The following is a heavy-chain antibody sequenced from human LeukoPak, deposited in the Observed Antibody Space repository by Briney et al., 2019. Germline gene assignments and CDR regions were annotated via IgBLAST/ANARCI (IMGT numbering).Heavy chain of an antibody. CDR2: IYPGDSDT. CDR1: GYSFTSYW. CDR3: ASPSGGSEHTDAFDI. D-gene: IGHD2-15*01. J-gene: IGHJ3*02. Sequence: GESLKISCKGSGYSFTSYWIGWVRQMPGKGLEWMGIIYPGDSDTRYSPSFQGQVTISADKSISTAYLQWSSLKASDTAMYYCASPSGGSEHTDAFDIWGQGTMVTVSS. V-gene: IGHV5-51*01.